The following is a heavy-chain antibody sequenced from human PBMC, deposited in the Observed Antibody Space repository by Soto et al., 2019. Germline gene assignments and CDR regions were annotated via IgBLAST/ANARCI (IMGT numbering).Heavy chain of an antibody. J-gene: IGHJ4*02. Sequence: GGSLRLSCAASGFTFGSYAMHWVRQAPGKGLEWVAVISYDGSNKYYADSVKGRFTISRDNSKNTLYLQMNSLRAEDTAVYYCAKDIEWGEPTQLDYWGQGTLVTVSS. V-gene: IGHV3-30-3*01. CDR1: GFTFGSYA. CDR2: ISYDGSNK. CDR3: AKDIEWGEPTQLDY. D-gene: IGHD3-16*01.